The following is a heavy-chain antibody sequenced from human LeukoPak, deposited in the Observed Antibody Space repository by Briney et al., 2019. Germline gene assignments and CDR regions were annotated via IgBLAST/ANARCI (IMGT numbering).Heavy chain of an antibody. CDR1: GYTFTGYY. V-gene: IGHV1-2*02. D-gene: IGHD6-19*01. CDR3: ALEAAVAGEYYFDY. Sequence: ASVKVSCKASGYTFTGYYMHWVRQAPGQGLEWMGWINPNSGGTNYAQKFQGRVTMTRDTPISTAYMELSRLRSDDTAVYYCALEAAVAGEYYFDYWGQGTLVTVSS. CDR2: INPNSGGT. J-gene: IGHJ4*02.